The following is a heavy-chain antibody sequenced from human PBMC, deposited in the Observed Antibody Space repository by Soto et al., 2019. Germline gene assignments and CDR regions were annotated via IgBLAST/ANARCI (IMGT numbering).Heavy chain of an antibody. CDR3: ARGSCGGGSCYYYGMDV. V-gene: IGHV1-18*01. CDR2: ISAYNGNT. Sequence: QVQLVQSGAEVKKPGASVKVSCKASGYTFTSYGISWVRQAPGQGLEWMGWISAYNGNTNYAQKLQGRVTMTTDTCASRAYVEVRGVRSDDTAVYYCARGSCGGGSCYYYGMDVWGQGTTVTVSS. J-gene: IGHJ6*02. CDR1: GYTFTSYG. D-gene: IGHD2-15*01.